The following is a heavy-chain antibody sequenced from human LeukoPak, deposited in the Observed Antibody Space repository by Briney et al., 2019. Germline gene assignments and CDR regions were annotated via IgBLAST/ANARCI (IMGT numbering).Heavy chain of an antibody. V-gene: IGHV4-31*03. CDR2: IYYSGST. Sequence: SETLSLTCTVPGGSISSGGYYWSWIRQHPGKGLEWIGYIYYSGSTYYNPSLKSRVTISVDTSKNQFSLRLSSVTAADTAVYYCARDRGNCSSTSCYRRFDYWGQGTLVTVSS. D-gene: IGHD2-2*01. CDR1: GGSISSGGYY. CDR3: ARDRGNCSSTSCYRRFDY. J-gene: IGHJ4*02.